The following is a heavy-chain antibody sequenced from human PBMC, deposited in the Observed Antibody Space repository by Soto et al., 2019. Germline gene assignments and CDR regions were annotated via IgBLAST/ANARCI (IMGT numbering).Heavy chain of an antibody. CDR2: IRQDGSNK. CDR3: ARVSTAMVYFDY. J-gene: IGHJ4*02. V-gene: IGHV3-33*08. Sequence: GGSLRLSCAASGFTFSSYWMSWVRQAPGKGLEWVAIIRQDGSNKYYADSVKGRFTISRDNSKNTLYLQMNSLRAEDTAVYYCARVSTAMVYFDYWGQGTLVTVSS. CDR1: GFTFSSYW. D-gene: IGHD5-18*01.